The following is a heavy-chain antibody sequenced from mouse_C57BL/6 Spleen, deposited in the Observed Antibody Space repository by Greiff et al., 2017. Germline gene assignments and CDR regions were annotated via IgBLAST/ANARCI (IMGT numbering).Heavy chain of an antibody. D-gene: IGHD1-1*01. Sequence: EVMLVESEGGLVQPGSSMKLSCTASGFTFSDYYMAWVRQVPEKGLEWVANINYDGSSTYYLDSLKSRFIISRDNAKNLLYLHMSSLEYEDTATYYCAREGYGSQFAYWGQGTTLTVSS. CDR1: GFTFSDYY. CDR3: AREGYGSQFAY. V-gene: IGHV5-16*01. J-gene: IGHJ2*01. CDR2: INYDGSST.